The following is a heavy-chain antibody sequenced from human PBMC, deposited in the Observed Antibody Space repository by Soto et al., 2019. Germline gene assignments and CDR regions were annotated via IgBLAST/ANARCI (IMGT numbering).Heavy chain of an antibody. J-gene: IGHJ1*01. CDR2: VNPSGGTT. V-gene: IGHV1-46*01. D-gene: IGHD2-15*01. Sequence: QVQLVQSGAEVKKPGASVKVSCKASGYIFTAYSMHWVRQAPGQGLEWMGVVNPSGGTTNYAQKFQGRITMTRETSTSTVYMELGGLRSEDTAVYYCAREENCSDGICYSEYFLRWGQGTLVTVSS. CDR1: GYIFTAYS. CDR3: AREENCSDGICYSEYFLR.